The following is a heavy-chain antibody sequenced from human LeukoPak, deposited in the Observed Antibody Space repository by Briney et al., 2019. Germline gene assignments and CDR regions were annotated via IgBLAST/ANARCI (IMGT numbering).Heavy chain of an antibody. Sequence: ASVKVSCKASGYTFTDYYLHWVRQAPGRGLEWMGRINPNSGDTNYAQEFQGRVTMTRDTSISTAYMELSRLRSDDTAVYFCARDLPSTSNWELDYWGQGTLVTVSS. CDR2: INPNSGDT. CDR3: ARDLPSTSNWELDY. CDR1: GYTFTDYY. J-gene: IGHJ4*02. D-gene: IGHD7-27*01. V-gene: IGHV1-2*06.